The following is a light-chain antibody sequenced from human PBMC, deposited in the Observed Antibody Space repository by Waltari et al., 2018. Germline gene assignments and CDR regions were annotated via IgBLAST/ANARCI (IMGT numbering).Light chain of an antibody. CDR3: NSRDSSGNHVE. CDR1: SLRSSY. CDR2: GKN. Sequence: SSELTQYPAVSVALGQTVRITCQGDSLRSSYASWYQQNPGQAPVLVIYGKNNRPSGIPYRFSGSSSGNTASLTITGAQAEDEADYYCNSRDSSGNHVEFGGGTKLTVL. J-gene: IGLJ2*01. V-gene: IGLV3-19*01.